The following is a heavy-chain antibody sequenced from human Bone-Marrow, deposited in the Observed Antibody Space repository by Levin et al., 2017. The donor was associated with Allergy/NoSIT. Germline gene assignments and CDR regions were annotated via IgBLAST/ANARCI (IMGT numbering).Heavy chain of an antibody. D-gene: IGHD3-3*01. CDR1: GFTFDDYA. Sequence: GGSLRLSCAASGFTFDDYAMHWVRQAPGKGLEWVSGISWNSGSIGYADSVKGRFTISRDNAKNSLYLQMNSLRAEDTALYYCAKDTKGPLLRFLEWLSPYYWYFDLWGRGTLVTVSS. V-gene: IGHV3-9*01. J-gene: IGHJ2*01. CDR2: ISWNSGSI. CDR3: AKDTKGPLLRFLEWLSPYYWYFDL.